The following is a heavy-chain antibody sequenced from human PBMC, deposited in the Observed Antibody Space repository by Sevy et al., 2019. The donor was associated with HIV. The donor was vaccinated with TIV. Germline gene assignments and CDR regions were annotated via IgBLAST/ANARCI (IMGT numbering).Heavy chain of an antibody. CDR1: GFTFDDYG. D-gene: IGHD6-6*01. V-gene: IGHV3-20*01. J-gene: IGHJ4*02. CDR2: INWSGGST. Sequence: GGSLRLSCAASGFTFDDYGMSWVRQAPGKGLEWVSGINWSGGSTGYADSVKGRFTISRDNAKNSLYLQMNSLRAEDTALYHCARHLQYSSSSPLDYWGQGTLVTVSS. CDR3: ARHLQYSSSSPLDY.